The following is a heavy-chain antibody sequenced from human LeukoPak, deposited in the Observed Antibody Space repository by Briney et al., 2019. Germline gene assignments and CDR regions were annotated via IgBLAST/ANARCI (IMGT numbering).Heavy chain of an antibody. CDR2: IYYSGST. V-gene: IGHV4-59*08. CDR1: GGSISGYY. Sequence: PSETLSLTCTVSGGSISGYYWSWIRQPPGKGLEWIAYIYYSGSTTYNPSLKSRVTVSVNTSKNQISLKLSSVTAADTAVYYCARHSTFFGVVIIKGRVRGPFDYWGQGTRSPSPQ. J-gene: IGHJ4*02. D-gene: IGHD3-3*01. CDR3: ARHSTFFGVVIIKGRVRGPFDY.